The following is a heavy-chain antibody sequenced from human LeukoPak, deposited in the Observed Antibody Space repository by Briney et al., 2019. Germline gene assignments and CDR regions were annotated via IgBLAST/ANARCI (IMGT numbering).Heavy chain of an antibody. Sequence: SETLSLTCTVSGDSISSSGYYWGWIRQPPGKGLEWIGSIYYSGSTYYNPSLKSRVTISVDTSKNQFSLKLSSVTAADTAVYYCARHFYDSSGTDYWGQGTLVTVSS. V-gene: IGHV4-39*01. CDR2: IYYSGST. J-gene: IGHJ4*02. CDR1: GDSISSSGYY. CDR3: ARHFYDSSGTDY. D-gene: IGHD3-22*01.